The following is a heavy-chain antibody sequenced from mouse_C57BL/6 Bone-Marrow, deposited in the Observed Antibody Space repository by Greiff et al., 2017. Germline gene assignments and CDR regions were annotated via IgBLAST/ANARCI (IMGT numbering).Heavy chain of an antibody. CDR2: SRNKANDYTT. CDR3: ARGSYYYGSSYDYAMDY. Sequence: EVKLMESGGGLVQSGRSLRLSCATSGFTFSDFYMEWVRQAPGKGLEWIAASRNKANDYTTEYSASVKGRFIVSRDTSQSILYLQMNALRAEDTAIYYCARGSYYYGSSYDYAMDYWGQGTSVTVSS. D-gene: IGHD1-1*01. J-gene: IGHJ4*01. CDR1: GFTFSDFY. V-gene: IGHV7-1*01.